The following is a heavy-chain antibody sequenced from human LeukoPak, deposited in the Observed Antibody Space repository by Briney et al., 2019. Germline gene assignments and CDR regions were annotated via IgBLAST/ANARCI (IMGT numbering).Heavy chain of an antibody. CDR1: GFTLSSYS. J-gene: IGHJ3*02. Sequence: GGSVRLSCAAYGFTLSSYSMSWVRHAPGKGLECVSAIIGSADSTYYPDSVKGRFTISRDNSQNTLYLQMNSLRADDTAVYYCAKDVTPAAMIGAFDIWGQRTMVTVSS. CDR3: AKDVTPAAMIGAFDI. CDR2: IIGSADST. D-gene: IGHD2-2*01. V-gene: IGHV3-23*01.